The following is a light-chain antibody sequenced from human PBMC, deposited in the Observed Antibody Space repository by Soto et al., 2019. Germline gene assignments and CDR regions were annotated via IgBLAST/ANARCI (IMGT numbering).Light chain of an antibody. Sequence: IVLTQSPGTLSLSPGERATLSCRASQSVSSSYLAWYQQKPGQAPRLLIYDASNRATGIPARFSGSGSGTDFTLTISSLEPEDFALYYCQQRSNWPITFGQGTRLE. CDR2: DAS. CDR1: QSVSSSY. V-gene: IGKV3D-20*02. J-gene: IGKJ5*01. CDR3: QQRSNWPIT.